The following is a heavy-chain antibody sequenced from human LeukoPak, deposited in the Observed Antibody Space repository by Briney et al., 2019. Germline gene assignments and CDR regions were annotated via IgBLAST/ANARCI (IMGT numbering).Heavy chain of an antibody. CDR1: GFTFSTYG. D-gene: IGHD2-15*01. CDR3: AKQLGYCSDGSCYFLY. Sequence: GGSLRLSCAASGFTFSTYGMHWVRQAPGKGLEWVAVISYDGKNIFYADSVKGRVSISRDNSKSTLCLQMNSLRAEDTAVYYCAKQLGYCSDGSCYFLYWGQGTLVTVSP. V-gene: IGHV3-30*18. J-gene: IGHJ4*02. CDR2: ISYDGKNI.